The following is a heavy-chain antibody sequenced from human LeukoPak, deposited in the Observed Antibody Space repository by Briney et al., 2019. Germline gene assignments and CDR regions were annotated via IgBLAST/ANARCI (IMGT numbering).Heavy chain of an antibody. CDR2: SIPIFGTA. D-gene: IGHD5-18*01. CDR3: AGTAMATPHYFDY. Sequence: GASVEPSCYASRGTFSSYAISWGRQAAGLRREGMGGSIPIFGTANYAQKFQGRVTITADESTSTDYMELNSLRSEDTAVYYCAGTAMATPHYFDYWGQGTLVTVSS. CDR1: RGTFSSYA. V-gene: IGHV1-69*13. J-gene: IGHJ4*02.